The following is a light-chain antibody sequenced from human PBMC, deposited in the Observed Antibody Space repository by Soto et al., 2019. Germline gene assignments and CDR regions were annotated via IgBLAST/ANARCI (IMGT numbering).Light chain of an antibody. Sequence: EIVNTQSPATLSVSPGERATLSCRASQSVSSNLALYQQKPGQAPRLLIYGASTRATGIPARFSGSGSGTEFTLTISSLQSEDFGVYYCQQYNDWPPEFGQGTKVDIK. CDR1: QSVSSN. CDR3: QQYNDWPPE. V-gene: IGKV3-15*01. J-gene: IGKJ1*01. CDR2: GAS.